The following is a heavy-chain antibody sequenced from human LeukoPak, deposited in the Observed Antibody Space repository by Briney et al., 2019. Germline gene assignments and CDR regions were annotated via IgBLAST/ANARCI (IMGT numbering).Heavy chain of an antibody. CDR2: ISPPSTYI. CDR3: TIHMCDRYEGSLETALTPYG. Sequence: GGSQSLPCTLSGYTLSRWSTKWVRQAPGKGLEWVSSISPPSTYIYYADSVKGRFTISRDNAKNSLYLQMNSLRAEDTAVYYCTIHMCDRYEGSLETALTPYGRVRGRLVTVSS. J-gene: IGHJ4*02. D-gene: IGHD1-1*01. CDR1: GYTLSRWS. V-gene: IGHV3-21*01.